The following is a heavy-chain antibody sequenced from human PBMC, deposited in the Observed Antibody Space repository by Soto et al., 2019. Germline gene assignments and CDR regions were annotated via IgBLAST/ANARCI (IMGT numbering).Heavy chain of an antibody. CDR1: GGTFSSYA. V-gene: IGHV1-69*01. J-gene: IGHJ6*02. Sequence: ASVKVSCKASGGTFSSYAISWVRQAPGQGLGWMGGIIPIFGTANYAQKFQGRVTITADESTSTAYMELSSLRSEDTAVYYCAREISSSSPYYYYGMDVWGQGTTVTVSS. D-gene: IGHD2-2*01. CDR2: IIPIFGTA. CDR3: AREISSSSPYYYYGMDV.